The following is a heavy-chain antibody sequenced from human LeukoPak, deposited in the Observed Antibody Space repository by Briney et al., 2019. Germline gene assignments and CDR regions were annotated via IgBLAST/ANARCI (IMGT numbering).Heavy chain of an antibody. CDR1: GYTFTGYY. CDR2: INPNSGGT. J-gene: IGHJ4*02. Sequence: GSVKVSCMASGYTFTGYYMHWVRQAPGQGLEWVGWINPNSGGTNYAQKFQGWVTIPRDTSISTAYMELSRLRSDDTAVYYCARGLDRQQLVVPGYWGQGTLVTVSS. D-gene: IGHD6-13*01. CDR3: ARGLDRQQLVVPGY. V-gene: IGHV1-2*04.